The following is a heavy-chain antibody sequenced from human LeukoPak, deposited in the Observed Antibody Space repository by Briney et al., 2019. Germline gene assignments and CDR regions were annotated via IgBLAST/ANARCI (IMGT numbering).Heavy chain of an antibody. V-gene: IGHV4-4*02. CDR1: GGSISSSNW. CDR2: IYYSGST. Sequence: SGTLSLTCAASGGSISSSNWWSWVRQPPGKGLEWIGYIYYSGSTNYNPSLKSRVTISVDTSKNQFSLKLSSVTAADTAVYYCARSSGWYPPGDWGQGTLVTVSS. CDR3: ARSSGWYPPGD. J-gene: IGHJ4*02. D-gene: IGHD6-19*01.